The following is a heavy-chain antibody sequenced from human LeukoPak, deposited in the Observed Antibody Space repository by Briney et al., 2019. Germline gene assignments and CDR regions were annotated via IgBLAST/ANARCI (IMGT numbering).Heavy chain of an antibody. V-gene: IGHV4-38-2*02. CDR2: IYHSGST. Sequence: AETLSLTCTVSGFSISSGYHWGWIRQPPGKGLEWIGTIYHSGSTYYNPSLKSRVTISVDTSKNQFSLRLSSVTAADTAFYYCARVRYYYDSSHDWGQGTLVTVSS. J-gene: IGHJ4*02. CDR1: GFSISSGYH. D-gene: IGHD3-22*01. CDR3: ARVRYYYDSSHD.